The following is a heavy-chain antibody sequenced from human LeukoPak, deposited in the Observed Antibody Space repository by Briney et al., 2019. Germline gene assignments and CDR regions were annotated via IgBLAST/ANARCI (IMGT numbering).Heavy chain of an antibody. Sequence: GGSLRLSCAASGFTFSSYSMNWVRQAPGKGLEWVSNISGSGSRRYYVDSVKGRFTISRDNSKNTLYLQMNSLRAEDTAIYYCAKTYDSTDYWGQGTLVTVSS. CDR1: GFTFSSYS. V-gene: IGHV3-23*01. CDR2: ISGSGSRR. CDR3: AKTYDSTDY. J-gene: IGHJ4*02. D-gene: IGHD3-22*01.